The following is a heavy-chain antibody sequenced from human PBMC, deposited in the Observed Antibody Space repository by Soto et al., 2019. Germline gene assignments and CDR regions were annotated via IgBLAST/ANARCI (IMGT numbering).Heavy chain of an antibody. CDR2: VSYGGNDK. D-gene: IGHD4-17*01. CDR1: GFTFDSYA. Sequence: PGGSLRLSCAASGFTFDSYAIHWVRQAPGKGLEWVAFVSYGGNDKDYADSVRGRFTISRDNSENTVILQMNRLRPEDTAVYFCXRDKRSYGDYYYYGMDVWGPGTTVTVSS. J-gene: IGHJ6*01. CDR3: XRDKRSYGDYYYYGMDV. V-gene: IGHV3-30*01.